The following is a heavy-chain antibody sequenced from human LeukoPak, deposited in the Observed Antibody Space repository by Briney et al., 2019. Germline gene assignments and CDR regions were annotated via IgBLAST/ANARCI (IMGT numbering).Heavy chain of an antibody. Sequence: ASVKVSCKVSGYTLTELSMHWVRQAPGKGLEWMGGFDPEDGETIYAQKFQGRVTMTRDTSTSTVYMELSSLRSGDTAVYYCARDGGGNSGGRRGDAFDIWGQGTMVTVSS. CDR1: GYTLTELS. D-gene: IGHD4-23*01. V-gene: IGHV1-24*01. J-gene: IGHJ3*02. CDR2: FDPEDGET. CDR3: ARDGGGNSGGRRGDAFDI.